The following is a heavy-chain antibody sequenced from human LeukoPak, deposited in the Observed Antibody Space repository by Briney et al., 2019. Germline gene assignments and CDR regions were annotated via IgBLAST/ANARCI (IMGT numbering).Heavy chain of an antibody. V-gene: IGHV4-59*01. CDR3: ARRCCSSTSCDENDAFDI. Sequence: SETLSLTCTVSGGSISSYYWSWIRQPPGKGLEWIGYIYYSGSTNYNPSLKSRVTISVDTSKNQFSLKLSSVTAADTAVYYCARRCCSSTSCDENDAFDIWGQGTMVTVSS. CDR2: IYYSGST. D-gene: IGHD2-2*01. CDR1: GGSISSYY. J-gene: IGHJ3*02.